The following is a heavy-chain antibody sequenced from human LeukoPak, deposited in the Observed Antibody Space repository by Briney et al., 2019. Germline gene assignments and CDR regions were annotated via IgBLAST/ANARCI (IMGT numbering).Heavy chain of an antibody. CDR2: IYHRGTT. V-gene: IGHV4-39*07. D-gene: IGHD6-13*01. J-gene: IGHJ6*03. Sequence: SETLSLTCTVAGGSISSGDYYWSWIRQPPGKGLEWIGEIYHRGTTNYNPSLQSRVTISADKSRNQLSLKLSSVTAADTAVYYCARDDGSSWLGYYYMDVWGKGTTVTVSS. CDR1: GGSISSGDYY. CDR3: ARDDGSSWLGYYYMDV.